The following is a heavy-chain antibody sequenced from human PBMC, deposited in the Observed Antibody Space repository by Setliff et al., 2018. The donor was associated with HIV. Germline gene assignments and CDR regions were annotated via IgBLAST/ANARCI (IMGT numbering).Heavy chain of an antibody. Sequence: SVKVSCKASGGTFNSFAISWVRQAPGQGLEWMGGIIPIFGTANYAQRFQGRVTITADESTRTAYMELSSLRPEDTAVYYCARTRDIVSRAFDYWGQGTLVTAPQ. D-gene: IGHD2-15*01. CDR2: IIPIFGTA. J-gene: IGHJ4*02. CDR1: GGTFNSFA. V-gene: IGHV1-69*13. CDR3: ARTRDIVSRAFDY.